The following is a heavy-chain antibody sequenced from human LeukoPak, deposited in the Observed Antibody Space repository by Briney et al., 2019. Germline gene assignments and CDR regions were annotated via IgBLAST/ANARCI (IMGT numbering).Heavy chain of an antibody. CDR2: SRSKVFGGTT. V-gene: IGHV3-49*04. CDR1: GFTFSSYA. D-gene: IGHD2-2*01. Sequence: GGSLRLSCAASGFTFSSYAMSWVRQAPGKGLEWVGFSRSKVFGGTTEYAASVKGRFTISRDESKDIAYLQMDSLRTEDTGAYYCTRMDDIVVVPGPTVYFYYYMDVWGKGTTVTVSS. CDR3: TRMDDIVVVPGPTVYFYYYMDV. J-gene: IGHJ6*03.